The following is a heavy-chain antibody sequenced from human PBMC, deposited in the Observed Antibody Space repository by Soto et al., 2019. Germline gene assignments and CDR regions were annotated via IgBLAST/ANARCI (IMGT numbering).Heavy chain of an antibody. CDR2: IYYSGST. J-gene: IGHJ5*01. V-gene: IGHV4-39*01. CDR1: GGSISSSSYY. CDR3: ANILRYCRGCCDNPDLFYS. Sequence: SETLSLTCTVSGGSISSSSYYWGWIRQPPGKGLEWIGSIYYSGSTYYNPSLKSRVTISVDTSKNQFSLKLSSVTAADTAVYYCANILRYCRGCCDNPDLFYSWGQGTLVTVSS. D-gene: IGHD2-15*01.